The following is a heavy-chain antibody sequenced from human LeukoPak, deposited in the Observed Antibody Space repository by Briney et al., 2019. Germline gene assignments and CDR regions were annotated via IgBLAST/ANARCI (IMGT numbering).Heavy chain of an antibody. V-gene: IGHV3-48*03. D-gene: IGHD1-26*01. CDR2: ISSSGRTR. Sequence: GGSLRLSCAASGFTFSDYEMTWVRQAPGKGLEWSSYISSSGRTRSYADSVKGRFTISRDNAKNSLYLQMNSLRAEDTALYYCAKETAGASFDAFDIWGQGTMVTVSS. CDR3: AKETAGASFDAFDI. CDR1: GFTFSDYE. J-gene: IGHJ3*02.